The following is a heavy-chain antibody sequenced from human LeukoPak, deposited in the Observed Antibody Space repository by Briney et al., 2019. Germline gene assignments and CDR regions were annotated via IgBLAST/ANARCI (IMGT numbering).Heavy chain of an antibody. J-gene: IGHJ6*03. V-gene: IGHV4-30-4*08. CDR1: GGSISSGDYY. Sequence: SETLSLTCSVSGGSISSGDYYWSWIRQPPGKGLEWIGYIYYSGSTYYNPSLKSRITISVDTSKNQFSLKLSSVTAADTAVYYCAREEVYYYMDVWGKGTTVTVSS. CDR3: AREEVYYYMDV. CDR2: IYYSGST.